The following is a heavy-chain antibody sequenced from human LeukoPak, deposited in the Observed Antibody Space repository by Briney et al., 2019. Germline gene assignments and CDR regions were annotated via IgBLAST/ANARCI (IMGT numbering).Heavy chain of an antibody. V-gene: IGHV3-21*01. CDR1: GFTFNNYN. CDR2: ISSSSTYI. J-gene: IGHJ1*01. CDR3: TKDPPSFHH. Sequence: GGSLRLSCAASGFTFNNYNMNWVRQAPGKGLEWVSSISSSSTYIYYADSVKGRFTISRDNAKNSLYLQMNSLRAEDTAIYYCTKDPPSFHHWGQGTLVTVSS.